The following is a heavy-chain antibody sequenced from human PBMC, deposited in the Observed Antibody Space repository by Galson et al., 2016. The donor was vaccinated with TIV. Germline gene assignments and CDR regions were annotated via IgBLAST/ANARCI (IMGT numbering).Heavy chain of an antibody. CDR2: INPIFGTA. J-gene: IGHJ4*02. D-gene: IGHD2-2*02. CDR3: ARESDCSSGTCYSRAFDD. Sequence: SVKVSCKASGGIFSNFVISWVRQAPGQGLEWMGSINPIFGTANYAQKFQGRATITKDTFTSTVFMELRSLRSEDTAVFYCARESDCSSGTCYSRAFDDWGQGTPVTVSS. V-gene: IGHV1-69*05. CDR1: GGIFSNFV.